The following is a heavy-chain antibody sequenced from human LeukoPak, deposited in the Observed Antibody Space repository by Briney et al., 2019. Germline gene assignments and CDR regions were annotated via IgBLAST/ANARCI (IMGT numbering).Heavy chain of an antibody. V-gene: IGHV1-18*01. D-gene: IGHD3-10*01. CDR2: ISEYNGNT. Sequence: ASVKVSCKASGYTLTSYGISWVRQAPGQGLEWMGWISEYNGNTNYAQNFQGRVTMTTDTSTSTTYMELRTLRSDDTAVYYCARSSGSYYLLFDYWGQGTLVTVSS. J-gene: IGHJ4*02. CDR1: GYTLTSYG. CDR3: ARSSGSYYLLFDY.